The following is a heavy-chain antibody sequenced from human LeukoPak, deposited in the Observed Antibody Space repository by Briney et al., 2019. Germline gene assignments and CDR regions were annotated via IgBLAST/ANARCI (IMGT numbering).Heavy chain of an antibody. D-gene: IGHD3-22*01. CDR2: IIPILGIA. CDR3: AGGGSSGYPQDY. V-gene: IGHV1-69*04. CDR1: GGTFSSYA. Sequence: ASVKVSCKASGGTFSSYAISWVRQAPGQGLEWMGRIIPILGIANYAQKFQGRVTITADKSTSTAYMELSSLRSEDTAVYYCAGGGSSGYPQDYWGQGTLVTVSS. J-gene: IGHJ4*02.